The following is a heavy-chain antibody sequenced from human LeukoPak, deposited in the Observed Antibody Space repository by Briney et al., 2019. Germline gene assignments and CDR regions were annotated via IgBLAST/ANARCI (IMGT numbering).Heavy chain of an antibody. V-gene: IGHV1-18*04. CDR1: GYTFNIYG. CDR3: ARDNSATSDCSSTSCYHFHY. J-gene: IGHJ4*02. Sequence: ASVKVSCKASGYTFNIYGITWVRQAPGQGLEWMGWISAYNGNTNYAQKPQGRVTMTTDTSTSTAYMELRSLRSDDTAVYYCARDNSATSDCSSTSCYHFHYWGQGTLVTVSS. D-gene: IGHD2-2*01. CDR2: ISAYNGNT.